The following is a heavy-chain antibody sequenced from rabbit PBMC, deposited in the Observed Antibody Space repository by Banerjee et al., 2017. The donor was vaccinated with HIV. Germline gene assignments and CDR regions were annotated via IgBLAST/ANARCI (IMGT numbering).Heavy chain of an antibody. Sequence: QEQLEESGGGLVKPEGSLTLTCKASGFSFSDRDVMCWVRQAPGKGLEWIACINTATGKAVYPNWAKGRFTISRTSSTTVTLRMTSLTAADTATYFCARDLVGVIGWNFYLWGPGTLVTVS. CDR1: GFSFSDRDV. D-gene: IGHD1-1*01. V-gene: IGHV1S45*01. J-gene: IGHJ4*01. CDR2: INTATGKA. CDR3: ARDLVGVIGWNFYL.